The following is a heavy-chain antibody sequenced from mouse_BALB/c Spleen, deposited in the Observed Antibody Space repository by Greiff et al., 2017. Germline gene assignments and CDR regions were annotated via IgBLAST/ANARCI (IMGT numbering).Heavy chain of an antibody. V-gene: IGHV3-8*02. CDR3: ARLRGYYGKKGYAMDY. CDR2: ISYSGST. D-gene: IGHD2-1*01. Sequence: DVQLQESGPSLVKPSQTLSLTCSVTGDSITSGYWNWIRKFPGNKLEYMGYISYSGSTYYNPSLKSRISITRDTSKNQYYLQLNSVTTEDTATYYCARLRGYYGKKGYAMDYWGQGTSVTVSS. J-gene: IGHJ4*01. CDR1: GDSITSGY.